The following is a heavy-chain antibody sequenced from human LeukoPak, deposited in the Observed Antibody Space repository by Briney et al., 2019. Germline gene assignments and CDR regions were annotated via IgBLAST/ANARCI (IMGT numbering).Heavy chain of an antibody. CDR2: IYPGDSDT. CDR1: GYSFTSYW. CDR3: ARRRDLYSGSYYPFDY. Sequence: AGESLKISCKGSGYSFTSYWIGWVRQMPGKGLEWMGIIYPGDSDTRYSPSFQGQVTISADKSISTAYLRWSSLKASDTAMYYCARRRDLYSGSYYPFDYWGQGTLVTVSS. V-gene: IGHV5-51*01. J-gene: IGHJ4*02. D-gene: IGHD1-26*01.